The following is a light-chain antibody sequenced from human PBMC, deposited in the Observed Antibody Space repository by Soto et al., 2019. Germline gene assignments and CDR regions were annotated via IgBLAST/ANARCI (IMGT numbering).Light chain of an antibody. Sequence: EIVLTQSPATLSLSPGERATLSCRASQSVSTYLAWYQQQPGQAPRLLIYDASNRATGIPARFSGSGSGTDFTLTISSRGPEDFAVYYCQQRSNWHLTFGGGTKVEIK. CDR1: QSVSTY. CDR3: QQRSNWHLT. V-gene: IGKV3-11*01. CDR2: DAS. J-gene: IGKJ4*01.